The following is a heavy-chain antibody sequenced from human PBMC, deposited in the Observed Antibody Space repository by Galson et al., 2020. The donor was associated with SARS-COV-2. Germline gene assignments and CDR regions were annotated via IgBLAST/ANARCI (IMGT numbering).Heavy chain of an antibody. CDR1: GGSISSGGYY. D-gene: IGHD3-22*01. J-gene: IGHJ3*02. Sequence: ETSETLSLTCTVSGGSISSGGYYWGWIRQHPGKGLEWIGYIYYSGSTYYNPSLKSRVTISVDTSKNQFSLKLSSVTAADTAVYYCARVRTTMIVVVITSDAFDIWGQGTMVTVSS. CDR3: ARVRTTMIVVVITSDAFDI. V-gene: IGHV4-31*03. CDR2: IYYSGST.